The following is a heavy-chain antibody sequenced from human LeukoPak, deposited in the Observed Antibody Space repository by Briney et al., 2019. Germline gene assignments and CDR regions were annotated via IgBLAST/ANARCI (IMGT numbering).Heavy chain of an antibody. V-gene: IGHV3-23*01. CDR1: GFTFSSYA. Sequence: GGSLRLSCAASGFTFSSYAMSWVRQAPGKGLEWVSAISGSGGSTYYADSVKGRFTISRDNSKNTLYLQMNSLRAEDTAVYYCAKGIYCGGDCYSVFGMDVWGQGTTVTVSS. CDR2: ISGSGGST. D-gene: IGHD2-21*02. J-gene: IGHJ6*02. CDR3: AKGIYCGGDCYSVFGMDV.